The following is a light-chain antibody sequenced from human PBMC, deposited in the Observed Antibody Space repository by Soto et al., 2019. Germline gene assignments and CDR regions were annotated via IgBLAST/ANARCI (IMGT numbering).Light chain of an antibody. CDR1: SSDVGGYNY. J-gene: IGLJ3*02. CDR3: YSSAGSNNWV. V-gene: IGLV2-8*01. Sequence: QSALTQPPSASGSPGQSVTISCTGTSSDVGGYNYVSWYQQHPGKAPKLMIYEVSKRPSGVPDRFSGSKSGNTASLTVSGLQAEDEADYHCYSSAGSNNWVFGGGTKVTVL. CDR2: EVS.